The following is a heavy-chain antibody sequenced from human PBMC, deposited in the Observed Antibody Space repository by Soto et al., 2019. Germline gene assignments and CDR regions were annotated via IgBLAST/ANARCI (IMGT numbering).Heavy chain of an antibody. CDR2: IYYSGST. CDR3: AREYYYASGSSPTNTWFDP. Sequence: SETLSLTCSVSGGSISSGDYYWSWIRQPPGKGLEYIGYIYYSGSTYYSPSLKSRLTISVDTSKNHFSLTLSSVTAADTAVYYCAREYYYASGSSPTNTWFDPWGQGILVTVSS. V-gene: IGHV4-30-4*01. D-gene: IGHD3-10*01. J-gene: IGHJ5*02. CDR1: GGSISSGDYY.